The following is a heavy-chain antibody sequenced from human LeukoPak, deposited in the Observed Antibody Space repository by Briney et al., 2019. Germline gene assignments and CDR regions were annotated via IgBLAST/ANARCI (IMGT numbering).Heavy chain of an antibody. J-gene: IGHJ4*02. CDR1: GGSFSGYY. CDR3: AGYDMSGPFDY. CDR2: INHSGST. D-gene: IGHD3-9*01. V-gene: IGHV4-34*01. Sequence: SETLSLTCAVYGGSFSGYYWSWIRQPPGKGLEWIGEINHSGSTNYNPSLKSRVTISVDKSKNQFSLKLSSVTAADTAVYYCAGYDMSGPFDYWGQGTLVTVSS.